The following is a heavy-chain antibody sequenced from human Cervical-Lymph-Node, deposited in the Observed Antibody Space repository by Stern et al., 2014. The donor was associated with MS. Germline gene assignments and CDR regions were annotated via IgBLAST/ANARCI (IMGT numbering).Heavy chain of an antibody. CDR2: ISWNSGSI. V-gene: IGHV3-9*01. J-gene: IGHJ6*02. D-gene: IGHD6-6*01. Sequence: EVQLVESGGGLVQPGRSLRLSCAASGFTFDDYAMHWVRQAPGKGLEWVSGISWNSGSIGYADSVKGRFTISRDNAKNSLYLQMNSLRAEDPALYYCEKDMPLSIAPPHSRLYYYYGMDVWGQGTTVTVSS. CDR1: GFTFDDYA. CDR3: EKDMPLSIAPPHSRLYYYYGMDV.